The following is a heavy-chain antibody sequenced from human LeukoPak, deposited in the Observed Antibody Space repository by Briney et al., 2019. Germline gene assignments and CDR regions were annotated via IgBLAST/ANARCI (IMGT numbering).Heavy chain of an antibody. V-gene: IGHV4-59*01. Sequence: PSETLSLTCTVSGGSFSSYYWNWIRQPPGRGLEWIAYIYYSGTTNYNPSLKSRVTISVDTSKNQFSLKLSSVTAADTAVYYCARVTAVAGFDPWGQGTLVTVSS. D-gene: IGHD6-19*01. CDR1: GGSFSSYY. J-gene: IGHJ5*02. CDR3: ARVTAVAGFDP. CDR2: IYYSGTT.